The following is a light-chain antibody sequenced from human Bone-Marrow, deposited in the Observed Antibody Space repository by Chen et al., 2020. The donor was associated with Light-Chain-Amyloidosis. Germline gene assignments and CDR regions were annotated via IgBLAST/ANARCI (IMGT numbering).Light chain of an antibody. CDR2: GAS. CDR3: QQSYTSPYT. V-gene: IGKV1-39*01. CDR1: QFISSY. J-gene: IGKJ4*01. Sequence: DIQMTQSPSSLSAFVGDRVTITCRPSQFISSYLSWYQQRPGKAPKLLIFGASSLPSGVPSRFSGSGSGTDFTLIISSLEPEDFAIYYCQQSYTSPYTFGGGTKVEI.